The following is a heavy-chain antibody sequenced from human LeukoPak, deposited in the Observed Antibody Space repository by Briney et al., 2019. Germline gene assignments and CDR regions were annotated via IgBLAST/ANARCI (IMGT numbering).Heavy chain of an antibody. V-gene: IGHV3-30*18. D-gene: IGHD6-19*01. CDR2: ISYDGSNT. J-gene: IGHJ4*02. Sequence: PGGSLRLSCAASGFTFSNYGMHWVRPAPGKGLGWVAVISYDGSNTYYADSVKGRFTISRDNSKNTLYLQMNSLRTEDTALFYCAKDRDTSGWRYFDYWGQGTLVTVSS. CDR3: AKDRDTSGWRYFDY. CDR1: GFTFSNYG.